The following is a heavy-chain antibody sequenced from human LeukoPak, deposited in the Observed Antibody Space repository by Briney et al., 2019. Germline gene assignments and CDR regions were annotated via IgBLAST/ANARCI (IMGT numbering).Heavy chain of an antibody. D-gene: IGHD2-2*01. CDR3: ARAPQERTSAFDY. Sequence: SETLSLTCTVSGGSIRRGDHYWSWIRQPPGKGLEWIGYIEYSGTTYYNPSLKSRIIVSLDKSKNQFSLNLRSVTVADTAVYYCARAPQERTSAFDYWGQGTLVTVSS. J-gene: IGHJ4*02. CDR1: GGSIRRGDHY. CDR2: IEYSGTT. V-gene: IGHV4-30-4*01.